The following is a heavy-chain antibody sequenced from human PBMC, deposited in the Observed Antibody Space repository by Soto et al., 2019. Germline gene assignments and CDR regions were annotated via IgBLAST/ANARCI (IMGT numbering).Heavy chain of an antibody. J-gene: IGHJ5*02. V-gene: IGHV4-59*01. Sequence: SETLSLTCTVSGGSISSYYWSWIRQPPGKGLEWIGYIYYSGSTYYNPSLKSRVTISVDTSKNQFSLKLSSVTAADTAVYYCARAKRVYSYGTNWFDPWGQGTLVTVSS. CDR3: ARAKRVYSYGTNWFDP. CDR2: IYYSGST. CDR1: GGSISSYY. D-gene: IGHD5-18*01.